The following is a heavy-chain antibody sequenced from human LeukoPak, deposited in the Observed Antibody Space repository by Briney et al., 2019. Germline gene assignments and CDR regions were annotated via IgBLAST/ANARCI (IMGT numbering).Heavy chain of an antibody. J-gene: IGHJ4*02. Sequence: GGSLRLSCAASGFTFSSYGMHWIRQAPGKGLEWVAIIYCDGSKKYYADSVKGRFTISRDNSKNTLYLQMNSLRAEDTAVYYCAKGRISAGGLDYWGQGTLVTVSS. D-gene: IGHD6-13*01. CDR1: GFTFSSYG. CDR3: AKGRISAGGLDY. CDR2: IYCDGSKK. V-gene: IGHV3-33*06.